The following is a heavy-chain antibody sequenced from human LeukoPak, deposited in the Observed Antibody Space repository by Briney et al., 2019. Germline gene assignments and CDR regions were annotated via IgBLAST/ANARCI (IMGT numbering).Heavy chain of an antibody. CDR3: AKDHGGGSYYYYMDV. Sequence: PGGSLRLSCAASGFTFSSYGMHWVRQAPGKGLEWVAFIRYDGSNKYYADSVKGRFTISRDNSKNTLYLQMNSLRAEDTAVYYCAKDHGGGSYYYYMDVWGKGTTVTVSS. CDR1: GFTFSSYG. J-gene: IGHJ6*03. V-gene: IGHV3-30*02. D-gene: IGHD3-16*01. CDR2: IRYDGSNK.